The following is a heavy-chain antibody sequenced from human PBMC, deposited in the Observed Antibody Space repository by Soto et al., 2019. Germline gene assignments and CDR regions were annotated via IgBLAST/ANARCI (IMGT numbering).Heavy chain of an antibody. CDR3: ARGGRGTMIVVVIPGIFDY. Sequence: QLQLQESGPGLVKPSETLSLTCTVSGGSISSSSYYWGWIRQPPGKGLEWIGSIYYSGSTYYNPSLKSRVTISVDTYKNQCSLKLSSVTAADTAVYYCARGGRGTMIVVVIPGIFDYWGQGTLVTVSS. D-gene: IGHD3-22*01. J-gene: IGHJ4*02. V-gene: IGHV4-39*01. CDR2: IYYSGST. CDR1: GGSISSSSYY.